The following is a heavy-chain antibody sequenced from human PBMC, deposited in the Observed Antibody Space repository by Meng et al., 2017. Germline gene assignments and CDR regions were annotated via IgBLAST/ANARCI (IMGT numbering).Heavy chain of an antibody. CDR1: GGTLSSYA. CDR2: IIPIFGTA. D-gene: IGHD3-22*01. Sequence: QVQVVQSGAEVKKPGSPVKVSCKAFGGTLSSYAISWVRQAPGQGLEWMGGIIPIFGTANYAQKFQGRVTITADKSTSTAYMELSSLRSEDTAVYYCASDLPDYYDSSGYPYWGQGTLVTVSS. CDR3: ASDLPDYYDSSGYPY. V-gene: IGHV1-69*06. J-gene: IGHJ4*02.